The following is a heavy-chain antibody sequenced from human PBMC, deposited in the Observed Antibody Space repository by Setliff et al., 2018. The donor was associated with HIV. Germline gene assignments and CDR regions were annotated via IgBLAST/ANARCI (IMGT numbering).Heavy chain of an antibody. V-gene: IGHV4-31*03. CDR1: GGSISSGGYY. CDR2: IYYSGST. D-gene: IGHD7-27*01. J-gene: IGHJ5*02. CDR3: ARDVANWGFLGLDP. Sequence: SETLSLTCTVSGGSISSGGYYWSWIRQHPGKGLEWIGYIYYSGSTYYNPSLKSRVTISVGTSKNQFSLKLSSVTAADTAVYYCARDVANWGFLGLDPWGQGTLVTVSS.